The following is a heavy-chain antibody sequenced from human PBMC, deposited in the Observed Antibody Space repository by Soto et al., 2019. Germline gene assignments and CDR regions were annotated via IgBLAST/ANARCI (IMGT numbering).Heavy chain of an antibody. J-gene: IGHJ4*02. D-gene: IGHD2-2*01. V-gene: IGHV4-39*01. CDR3: ARQARGPTRSDFDC. CDR1: GGSISSSDYY. CDR2: IYYSGTT. Sequence: QLQLQESGPGLVKPSETLSLTCTVSGGSISSSDYYWGWIRQPPGKGLEWIGSIYYSGTTFYDPSLKSRLFMSVDTSKNQFSLRLSSVTAADTAVYYCARQARGPTRSDFDCWGQGTLVTVSS.